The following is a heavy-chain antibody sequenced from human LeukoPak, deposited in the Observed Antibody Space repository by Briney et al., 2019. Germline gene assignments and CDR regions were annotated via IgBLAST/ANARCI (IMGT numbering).Heavy chain of an antibody. J-gene: IGHJ4*02. V-gene: IGHV3-30-3*01. CDR3: ARVDRNPPDSYDFWSGYLSN. D-gene: IGHD3-3*01. Sequence: GGSLRLSCAASGFTFSSYAMHWVRQAPGKGLEWVAVISYDGSNKYYADSVKGRFTISRDNSKNTLYLQVNSLRAEDTAVYYCARVDRNPPDSYDFWSGYLSNWGQGTLVTVSS. CDR1: GFTFSSYA. CDR2: ISYDGSNK.